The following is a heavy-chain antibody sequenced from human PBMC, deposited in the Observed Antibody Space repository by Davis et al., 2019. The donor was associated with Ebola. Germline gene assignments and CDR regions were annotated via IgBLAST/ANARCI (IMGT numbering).Heavy chain of an antibody. CDR3: ARGRYCSGGRCYPWFDP. V-gene: IGHV4-34*01. J-gene: IGHJ5*02. CDR1: GGSFTGYY. Sequence: MPGGSLRLSCAVYGGSFTGYYWNWIRQPPGKGLEWIGEINHSGSTNYNPSLKSRVTISVDASKNQFSLKVTAADTAVYYCARGRYCSGGRCYPWFDPWGQGSLVTVSS. CDR2: INHSGST. D-gene: IGHD2-15*01.